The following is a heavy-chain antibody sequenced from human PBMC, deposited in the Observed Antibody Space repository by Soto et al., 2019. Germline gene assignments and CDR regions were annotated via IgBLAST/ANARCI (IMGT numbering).Heavy chain of an antibody. J-gene: IGHJ4*02. Sequence: QLQLQESGPGLVKPSETLSLTCTVSGGSIISSSYYWCWIRQPPGKGLEWIGSIYYSGSTYYNPSIKSRVTISVDTSKNQFSLKLSSVTAADTAVYYCASHIVVVVAATYYFDYWGQGTLVTVSS. CDR3: ASHIVVVVAATYYFDY. CDR2: IYYSGST. CDR1: GGSIISSSYY. D-gene: IGHD2-15*01. V-gene: IGHV4-39*01.